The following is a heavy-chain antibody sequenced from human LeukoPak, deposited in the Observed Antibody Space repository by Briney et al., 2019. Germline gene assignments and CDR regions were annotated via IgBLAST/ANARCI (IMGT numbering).Heavy chain of an antibody. CDR2: IRQDGSEK. D-gene: IGHD6-13*01. CDR1: GFTFSSYW. J-gene: IGHJ6*04. CDR3: ARGGIAAAGVYFDPDV. V-gene: IGHV3-7*01. Sequence: GGSLRLSCAASGFTFSSYWMSWVRQAPGKGLEWVANIRQDGSEKYYVDSVKGRFTISRDNAKTSLYLQMNSLRAEDTAVYYCARGGIAAAGVYFDPDVWGKGTTVAVSS.